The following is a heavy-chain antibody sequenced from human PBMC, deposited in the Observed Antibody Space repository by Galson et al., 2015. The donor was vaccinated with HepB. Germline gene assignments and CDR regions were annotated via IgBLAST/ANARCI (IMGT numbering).Heavy chain of an antibody. J-gene: IGHJ4*02. D-gene: IGHD2-21*02. CDR2: ISHDGSNK. V-gene: IGHV3-30-3*01. CDR1: GFTFSNYL. Sequence: SLRLSCAASGFTFSNYLMHWVRQAPGKGLEWVAIISHDGSNKYYADSVKGRFTVSRDNSKYTLFLQMDSLKTDDTAVYYYGMVTPYYFDYWGQGTLVTVPS. CDR3: GMVTPYYFDY.